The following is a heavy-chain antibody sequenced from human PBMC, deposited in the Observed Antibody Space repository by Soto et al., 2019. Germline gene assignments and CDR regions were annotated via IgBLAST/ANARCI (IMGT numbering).Heavy chain of an antibody. Sequence: GWSLRLSCASSVFTFISYGMHWVRQAPGKGLEWVAVISYDGTNTYYADSVKGRFTISRDNSKNTLYLQMNSLRTEDTAVYYCASDHNEKTPITPGHWGQGTLVTVSS. CDR1: VFTFISYG. CDR3: ASDHNEKTPITPGH. V-gene: IGHV3-30*03. CDR2: ISYDGTNT. J-gene: IGHJ4*02. D-gene: IGHD1-1*01.